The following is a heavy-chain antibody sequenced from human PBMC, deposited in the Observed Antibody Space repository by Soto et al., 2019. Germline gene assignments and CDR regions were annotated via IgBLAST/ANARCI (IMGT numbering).Heavy chain of an antibody. CDR3: ARVVGGDYCGMGV. D-gene: IGHD2-2*01. CDR1: GGSISSSNW. V-gene: IGHV4-4*02. Sequence: QVQLQESGPGLVKPSGTLSLTCAVSGGSISSSNWWSWVRQPPGKGLEWIGEIYHSGSTNYNPSLXXRXXISVDKSKNKFSLKLSSVTAADTAGYYCARVVGGDYCGMGVWGQGTTVTVSS. CDR2: IYHSGST. J-gene: IGHJ6*02.